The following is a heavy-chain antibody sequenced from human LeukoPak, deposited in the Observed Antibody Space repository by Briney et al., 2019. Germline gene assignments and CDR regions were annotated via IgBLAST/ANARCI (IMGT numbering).Heavy chain of an antibody. CDR2: IYYSGST. Sequence: SETLSLTCTVSVGSISSYYWSWIRQPPGKGLEWIGYIYYSGSTNYNPSLKSRVTISVDTSKNQFSLKLSSVTAADTAVYYCARDRVTSSINWFDPWGQGTLVTVSS. CDR1: VGSISSYY. V-gene: IGHV4-59*12. D-gene: IGHD4-17*01. CDR3: ARDRVTSSINWFDP. J-gene: IGHJ5*02.